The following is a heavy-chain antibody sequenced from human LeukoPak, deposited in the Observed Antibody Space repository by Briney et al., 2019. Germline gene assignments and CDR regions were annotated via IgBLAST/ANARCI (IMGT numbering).Heavy chain of an antibody. CDR1: GYTFTSYG. V-gene: IGHV1-8*03. Sequence: ASVKVSCKASGYTFTSYGISWVRQATGQGLEWMGWMNPNSGNTGYAQKFQGRVTITRNTSISTAYMELSGLRSEDTAVYYCARGNYYYYMDVWGKGTTVTVSS. J-gene: IGHJ6*03. CDR2: MNPNSGNT. CDR3: ARGNYYYYMDV.